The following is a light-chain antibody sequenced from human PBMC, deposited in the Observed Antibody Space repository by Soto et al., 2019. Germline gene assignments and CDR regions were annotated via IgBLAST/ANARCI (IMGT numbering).Light chain of an antibody. CDR2: KTS. Sequence: DIVLTQTPLSSPVTLGQPASISCRSSQSLLHSDGNTYLSWLQQRPGQPPRLLIYKTSNRFSGVPDRFSCSGAGTELALKISRVEAQDVGVYYCMQATQYPPYTFGQGTKLEI. V-gene: IGKV2-24*01. CDR1: QSLLHSDGNTY. CDR3: MQATQYPPYT. J-gene: IGKJ2*01.